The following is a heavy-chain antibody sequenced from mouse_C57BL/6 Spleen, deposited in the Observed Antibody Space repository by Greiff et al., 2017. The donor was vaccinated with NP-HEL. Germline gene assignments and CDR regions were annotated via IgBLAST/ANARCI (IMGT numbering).Heavy chain of an antibody. V-gene: IGHV5-16*01. Sequence: DVKLVESEGGLVQPGSSMKLSCTASGFTFSDYYMAWVRQVPEKGLEWVANINYDGSSTYYLDYLKSRFIISRDNAKNILYLQMSSLKSEDTATYYCAREDYGSSYWYFDVWGTGTTVTVSS. CDR1: GFTFSDYY. CDR3: AREDYGSSYWYFDV. D-gene: IGHD1-1*01. J-gene: IGHJ1*03. CDR2: INYDGSST.